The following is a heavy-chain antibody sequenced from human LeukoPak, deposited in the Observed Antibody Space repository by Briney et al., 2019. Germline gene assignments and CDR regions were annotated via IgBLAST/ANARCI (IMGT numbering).Heavy chain of an antibody. V-gene: IGHV3-74*01. CDR1: GFTFSKYL. CDR2: INTDGTIT. CDR3: ATKQWLAPPPDS. J-gene: IGHJ4*02. D-gene: IGHD6-19*01. Sequence: GGSLRLSCAASGFTFSKYLMLWVRQAPRKGLESVSRINTDGTITTYADSVKGRFTVSRDNADNTMFLQMNSVRDEDTAVYYCATKQWLAPPPDSWGQGTPVTVSS.